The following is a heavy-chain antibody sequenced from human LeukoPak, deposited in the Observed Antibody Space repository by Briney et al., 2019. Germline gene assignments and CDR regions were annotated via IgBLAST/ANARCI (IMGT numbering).Heavy chain of an antibody. CDR2: IYYSGST. J-gene: IGHJ6*03. CDR1: GGSISGGGYY. V-gene: IGHV4-31*03. Sequence: PSETLSLTCTVSGGSISGGGYYWSWIRQHPGKGLEWIGYIYYSGSTYYNPSIKSRVTISVDTSKNQFSLKLSSVTAADTAVYYCARESRASIFGVSGGYYYYMDVWGKGTTVTVSS. D-gene: IGHD3-3*01. CDR3: ARESRASIFGVSGGYYYYMDV.